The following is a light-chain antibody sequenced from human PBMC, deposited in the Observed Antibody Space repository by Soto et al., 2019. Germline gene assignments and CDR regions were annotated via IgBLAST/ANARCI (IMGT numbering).Light chain of an antibody. CDR3: HQYNSYSKT. J-gene: IGKJ1*01. Sequence: DIQMTQSPSTLSASVGDRVTITFRASQSISSWLAWDQQKPGKAPKLLIYKAASLESGFPSSFSGSGSGTEFTLTISTLQPDDFAAYYFHQYNSYSKTFGQGTKVEIK. V-gene: IGKV1-5*03. CDR1: QSISSW. CDR2: KAA.